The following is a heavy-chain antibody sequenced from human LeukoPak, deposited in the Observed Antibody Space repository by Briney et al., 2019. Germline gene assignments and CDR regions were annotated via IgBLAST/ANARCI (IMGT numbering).Heavy chain of an antibody. V-gene: IGHV4-34*01. CDR1: GGSFSGYY. J-gene: IGHJ6*03. CDR3: ARRRGSGSYYNIYYYYYMDV. CDR2: INHSGST. Sequence: SETLSLTCAVYGGSFSGYYWSWIRQPPGKGLEWIGEINHSGSTNYNPSLKSRVTISVDTSKNQFSLKLSSVTAADTAVYYCARRRGSGSYYNIYYYYYMDVWGKGTTVTISS. D-gene: IGHD3-10*01.